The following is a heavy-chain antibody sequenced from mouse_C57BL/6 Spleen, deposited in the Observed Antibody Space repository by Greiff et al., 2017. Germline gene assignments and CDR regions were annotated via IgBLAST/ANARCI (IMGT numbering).Heavy chain of an antibody. D-gene: IGHD1-2*01. Sequence: EVKLMESGGGLVQPGGSLSLSCAASGFTFTDYYMSWVRQPPGKALEWLGFIRNKANGYTTEYSASVKGRFTNSRDNSQSILYLQMNALRAEDSATYYCTRRTTAYFDYWGQGTTLTVSS. CDR2: IRNKANGYTT. CDR1: GFTFTDYY. CDR3: TRRTTAYFDY. J-gene: IGHJ2*01. V-gene: IGHV7-3*01.